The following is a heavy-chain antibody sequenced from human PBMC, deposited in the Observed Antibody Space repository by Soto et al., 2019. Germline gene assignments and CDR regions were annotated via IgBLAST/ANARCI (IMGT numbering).Heavy chain of an antibody. CDR1: GFTFSSYG. J-gene: IGHJ3*01. CDR2: IWYDGSNK. Sequence: QVQLVESGGGVVQPGRSLRLSCAASGFTFSSYGMHWVRQAPGTGLEWVAVIWYDGSNKYYADSVKGRFTISRDNSKNSVYLQMNSLRAEATAVDYCARGGYEQQLRDDAFDLWGQGTMVTVSS. V-gene: IGHV3-33*01. CDR3: ARGGYEQQLRDDAFDL. D-gene: IGHD6-13*01.